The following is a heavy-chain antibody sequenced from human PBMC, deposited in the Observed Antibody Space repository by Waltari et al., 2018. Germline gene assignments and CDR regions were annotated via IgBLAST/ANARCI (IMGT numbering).Heavy chain of an antibody. V-gene: IGHV4-34*01. CDR2: ISLSVIT. D-gene: IGHD3-22*01. CDR1: GGSFSGYY. CDR3: ARGRRRTENSSGKGGYYYGMDV. J-gene: IGHJ6*02. Sequence: QVQLQQWGAGLLKPSETLSLTCAVYGGSFSGYYWSWIRQPPGKGLEWIGEISLSVITNTNPSLKIRVTISVDTSKNQFSLELSFVTAAETAVYYCARGRRRTENSSGKGGYYYGMDVWGQGTTVTVSS.